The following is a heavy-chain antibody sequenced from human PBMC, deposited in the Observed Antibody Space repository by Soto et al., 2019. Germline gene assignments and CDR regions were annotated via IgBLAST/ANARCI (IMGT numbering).Heavy chain of an antibody. V-gene: IGHV3-11*06. D-gene: IGHD1-26*01. CDR3: ARGGHSGHSPTDFDY. Sequence: LSLTCTVSGGSISSSSYYWGWIRQSPGKGLEWVSVISAGASFRNYADSVKGRFTISRDNAKNSLFLQMSSLSADDTGVYYCARGGHSGHSPTDFDYWGQGILVTVSS. J-gene: IGHJ4*02. CDR2: ISAGASFR. CDR1: GGSISSSSYY.